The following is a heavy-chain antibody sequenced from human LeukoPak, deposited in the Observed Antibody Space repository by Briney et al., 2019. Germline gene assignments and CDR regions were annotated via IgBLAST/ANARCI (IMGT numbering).Heavy chain of an antibody. D-gene: IGHD3/OR15-3a*01. Sequence: SSETLSLTCTVSGGSISSSGYYWSWIRQPPGKGLEWIGEINHSGSTNYNPSLKSRVTISVDTSKNQFSLKLSSVTAADTAVYYCARHPRFYLGWYYFDYWGQGTLVTVSS. V-gene: IGHV4-39*01. CDR2: INHSGST. J-gene: IGHJ4*02. CDR1: GGSISSSGYY. CDR3: ARHPRFYLGWYYFDY.